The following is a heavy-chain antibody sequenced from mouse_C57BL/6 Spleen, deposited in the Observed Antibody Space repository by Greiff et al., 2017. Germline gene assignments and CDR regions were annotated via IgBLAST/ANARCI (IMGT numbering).Heavy chain of an antibody. CDR1: GYTFTSYW. Sequence: VQLQQPGAELVKPGASVKLSCKASGYTFTSYWMQWVKQRPGQGLEWIGEIDPSDSYTNYNQKFKGKATLTVDTSSSTAYMQLSSLTSEDSAVYYCARSRGYFDVWGTGTTVTVSS. CDR3: ARSRGYFDV. V-gene: IGHV1-50*01. CDR2: IDPSDSYT. J-gene: IGHJ1*03.